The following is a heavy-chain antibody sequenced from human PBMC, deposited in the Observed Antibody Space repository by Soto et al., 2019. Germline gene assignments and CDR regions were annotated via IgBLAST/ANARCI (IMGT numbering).Heavy chain of an antibody. CDR1: GFTFSSYG. CDR3: AKGPWIRLWSPDY. CDR2: ISYDGSNK. J-gene: IGHJ4*02. D-gene: IGHD5-18*01. Sequence: QVQLVESGGGVVQPGRSLRLSCAASGFTFSSYGMHWVRQAPGKGLEWVAVISYDGSNKYYADSVKGRFTISRDNSKNTLYLQMNSLRAEDTAVYYCAKGPWIRLWSPDYWGQGTLVTVSS. V-gene: IGHV3-30*18.